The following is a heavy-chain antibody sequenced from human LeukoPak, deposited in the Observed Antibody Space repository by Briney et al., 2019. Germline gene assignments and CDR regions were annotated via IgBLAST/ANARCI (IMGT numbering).Heavy chain of an antibody. D-gene: IGHD3-22*01. CDR1: GGTFSSYA. CDR3: ARDPAYDSSGYYYFDY. V-gene: IGHV1-69*01. J-gene: IGHJ4*02. Sequence: SVTVSCKASGGTFSSYAISWVRQAPGQGLEWMGGIIPIFGTANYAQKFQGRVTITADESTSTAYMELSSLRSEDTAVYYCARDPAYDSSGYYYFDYWGQGTLVTVSS. CDR2: IIPIFGTA.